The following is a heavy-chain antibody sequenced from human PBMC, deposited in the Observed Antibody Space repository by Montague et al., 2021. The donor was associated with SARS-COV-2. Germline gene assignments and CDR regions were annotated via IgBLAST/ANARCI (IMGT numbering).Heavy chain of an antibody. CDR1: GGFISDSYY. D-gene: IGHD3-10*01. J-gene: IGHJ6*02. Sequence: SETLSLTCIVSGGFISDSYYWAWIRQPPGKGLEWLGSLYRSGSVYSNPSLKSRVSISVDKSKNHFYLRLTSATAAETAVYYCVRGAEEAHFAMDVWGQGTTVTVSS. V-gene: IGHV4-39*02. CDR2: LYRSGSV. CDR3: VRGAEEAHFAMDV.